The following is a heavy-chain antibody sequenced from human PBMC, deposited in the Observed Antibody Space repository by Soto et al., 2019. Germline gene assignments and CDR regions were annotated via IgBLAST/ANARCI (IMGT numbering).Heavy chain of an antibody. D-gene: IGHD1-1*01. CDR1: GFTFSSYA. J-gene: IGHJ4*02. CDR3: ASGTTGTTFDY. V-gene: IGHV3-30-3*01. Sequence: QVQLVESGGGVVQPGRSLRPSCAASGFTFSSYAMHWVRQAPGKGLEWVAAISYDGSNKYYADSVKGRFTISRDNSKNTLYLQMNSLRAEDTAVYYCASGTTGTTFDYWGQGTLVTVSS. CDR2: ISYDGSNK.